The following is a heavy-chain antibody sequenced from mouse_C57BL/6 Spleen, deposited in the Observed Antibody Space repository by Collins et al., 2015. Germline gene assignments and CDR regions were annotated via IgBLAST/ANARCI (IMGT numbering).Heavy chain of an antibody. Sequence: EVQLQQSGPVLVKPGASVKMSCKASGYTFTDYYMDWVKQSHGKSLEWIGVINPYNGGTSYNQKFKGKATLTVDKSSSTAYMELNSLTSEDSAVYYCARRDYYGSSPSYWYFDVWGTGTTVTVSS. CDR2: INPYNGGT. J-gene: IGHJ1*03. CDR3: ARRDYYGSSPSYWYFDV. D-gene: IGHD1-1*01. CDR1: GYTFTDYY. V-gene: IGHV1-19*01.